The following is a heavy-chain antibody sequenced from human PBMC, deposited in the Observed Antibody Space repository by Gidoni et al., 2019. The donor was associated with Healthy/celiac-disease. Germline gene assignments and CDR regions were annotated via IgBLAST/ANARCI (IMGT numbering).Heavy chain of an antibody. Sequence: HVQLVQSGAEVKKPGASVKVSCKASGYTFTSYGISWVRQAPGQGLEWMGWISAYNGNTNYAQKLQGRVTMTTDTSTSTAYMELRSLRSDDTAVYYCARALYDILTGYYSEGGWFDPWGQGTLVTVSS. V-gene: IGHV1-18*04. J-gene: IGHJ5*02. D-gene: IGHD3-9*01. CDR3: ARALYDILTGYYSEGGWFDP. CDR2: ISAYNGNT. CDR1: GYTFTSYG.